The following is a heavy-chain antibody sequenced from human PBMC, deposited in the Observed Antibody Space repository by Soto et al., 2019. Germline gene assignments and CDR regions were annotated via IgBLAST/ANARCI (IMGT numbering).Heavy chain of an antibody. D-gene: IGHD3-22*01. CDR1: GYTFTSYD. J-gene: IGHJ6*02. CDR3: ARARSGYYYYDYYYYGMDV. Sequence: ASVKVSCKASGYTFTSYDINWVRQATGQGLEWMGWMNPNSGNTGYAQKFQGRVTMTRNTSISTAYMELSSLRSEDTAVYYCARARSGYYYYDYYYYGMDVWGQGTTVTVSS. V-gene: IGHV1-8*01. CDR2: MNPNSGNT.